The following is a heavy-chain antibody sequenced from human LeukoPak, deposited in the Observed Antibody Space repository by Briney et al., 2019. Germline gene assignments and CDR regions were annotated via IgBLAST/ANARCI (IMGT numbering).Heavy chain of an antibody. CDR1: GFAFSSYN. V-gene: IGHV3-21*06. CDR2: ISTTSTYI. J-gene: IGHJ4*02. CDR3: ARAGTCSSTSCDGGIEY. Sequence: PGGSLRLSCAASGFAFSSYNMKWVRQAPGKGLEWVSFISTTSTYIYYADSVKGRFTVSRDNSKNLLYLQMDSLRVEDTAVYYCARAGTCSSTSCDGGIEYWGQGTLVTVSS. D-gene: IGHD2-2*01.